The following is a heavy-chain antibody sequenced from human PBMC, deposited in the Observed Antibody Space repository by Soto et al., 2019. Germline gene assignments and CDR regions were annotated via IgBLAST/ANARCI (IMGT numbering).Heavy chain of an antibody. Sequence: PGGSLRLSCAASGFNFNNYAMNWVRQAPGKGLEWVSGISGGGGNTYYADSVKGRFTISRDNSKNTLYLQMNSLRAEDTAIYYCAKGGGPYSSSSNYWGQGTLVTVSS. CDR2: ISGGGGNT. CDR3: AKGGGPYSSSSNY. CDR1: GFNFNNYA. J-gene: IGHJ4*02. D-gene: IGHD6-6*01. V-gene: IGHV3-23*01.